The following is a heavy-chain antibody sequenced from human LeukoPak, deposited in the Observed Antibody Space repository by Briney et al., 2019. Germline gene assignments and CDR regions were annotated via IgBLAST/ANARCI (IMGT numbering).Heavy chain of an antibody. D-gene: IGHD5-24*01. V-gene: IGHV3-74*01. CDR2: INSDGSST. CDR1: GFTFSSYW. CDR3: AGLLGDGPYDY. J-gene: IGHJ4*02. Sequence: PGGSLRLSCAASGFTFSSYWMHWVRQAPGKGLVWVSRINSDGSSTSYADSVKGRFTISRDNAKNTLYLQMNSLRAEDTAVYYCAGLLGDGPYDYWGQGTLVTVSS.